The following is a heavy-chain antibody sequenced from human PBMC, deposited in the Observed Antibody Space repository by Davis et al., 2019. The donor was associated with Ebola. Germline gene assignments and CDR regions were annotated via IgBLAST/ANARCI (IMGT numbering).Heavy chain of an antibody. J-gene: IGHJ4*02. Sequence: GESLKISCAASGFTFSDYYMNWIRQAPGKGLECISYISSSGSSIYYADSVKGRFTISRDNAKNSLYLQMNSLRAEDTAVYYCARPAIVGATGYWGQGTLVTVSS. CDR2: ISSSGSSI. CDR1: GFTFSDYY. V-gene: IGHV3-11*04. CDR3: ARPAIVGATGY. D-gene: IGHD1-26*01.